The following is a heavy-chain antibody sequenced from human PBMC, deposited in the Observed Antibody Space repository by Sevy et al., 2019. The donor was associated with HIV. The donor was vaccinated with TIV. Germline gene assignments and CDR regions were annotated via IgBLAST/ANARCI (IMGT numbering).Heavy chain of an antibody. D-gene: IGHD5-12*01. V-gene: IGHV1-2*06. CDR1: GYTFTDYY. J-gene: IGHJ6*02. CDR2: INPNRGHT. Sequence: ASVKVSCKASGYTFTDYYMHWVRQAPGQGLEWMGRINPNRGHTNFVQKFQGRVTMTRDTSISTAYMELSRLTSDDTAVYYCARDPVAPNPAGMDVWGQGTTVTVSS. CDR3: ARDPVAPNPAGMDV.